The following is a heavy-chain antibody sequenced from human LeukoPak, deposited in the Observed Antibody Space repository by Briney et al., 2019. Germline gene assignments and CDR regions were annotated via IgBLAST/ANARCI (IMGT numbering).Heavy chain of an antibody. CDR2: ISWDGGST. D-gene: IGHD2-8*02. CDR1: GFTFDDYT. Sequence: GGSLRLSCAASGFTFDDYTMHWVRQAPGKGLEWVSLISWDGGSTYYADSVKGRFTISRDNSKNSLYLQMNSLRTEDTALYYCTTDRKWCTYNWGQGTLVTVSS. V-gene: IGHV3-43*01. J-gene: IGHJ4*02. CDR3: TTDRKWCTYN.